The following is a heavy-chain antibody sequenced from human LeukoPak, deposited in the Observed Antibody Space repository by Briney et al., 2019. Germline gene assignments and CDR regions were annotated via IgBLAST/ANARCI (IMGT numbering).Heavy chain of an antibody. Sequence: SETLSLTCTVSGGSISSGSYYWSWIRQPAGEGLEWIGRIYTSGSTNYNPSLKSRVTISVDTSKNQFSLKLSSVTAADTAVYYCARDRSIAVAGNYYYYMDVWGKGTTVTVSS. J-gene: IGHJ6*03. V-gene: IGHV4-61*02. D-gene: IGHD6-19*01. CDR2: IYTSGST. CDR1: GGSISSGSYY. CDR3: ARDRSIAVAGNYYYYMDV.